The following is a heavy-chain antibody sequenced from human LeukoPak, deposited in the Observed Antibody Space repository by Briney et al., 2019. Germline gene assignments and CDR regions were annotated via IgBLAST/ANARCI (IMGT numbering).Heavy chain of an antibody. Sequence: SQTLSLTCTVSGGSISSGSYYWSWIRQPAGKGLEWIGRIYTSGSTNYNPSLKSRVTISVDTSKNQFSLKLSSVTAAGTAVYYCARARGDFKWSRDWFDPWGQGTLVTVSS. CDR3: ARARGDFKWSRDWFDP. D-gene: IGHD2-15*01. J-gene: IGHJ5*02. CDR1: GGSISSGSYY. CDR2: IYTSGST. V-gene: IGHV4-61*02.